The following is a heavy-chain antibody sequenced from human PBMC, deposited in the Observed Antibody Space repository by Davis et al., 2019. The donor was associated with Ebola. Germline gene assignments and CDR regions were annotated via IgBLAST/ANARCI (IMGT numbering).Heavy chain of an antibody. D-gene: IGHD5-12*01. CDR1: GGSISSYY. J-gene: IGHJ2*01. CDR3: ARASGYDMIWYFDL. V-gene: IGHV4-59*08. Sequence: PSETLSLTCTVSGGSISSYYWSWIRQPPGKGLEWIGYIYYSGSTNYNPSLKSRVTISVDTSKNQFSLKLSSVTAADTAVYYCARASGYDMIWYFDLWGRGTLVTVSS. CDR2: IYYSGST.